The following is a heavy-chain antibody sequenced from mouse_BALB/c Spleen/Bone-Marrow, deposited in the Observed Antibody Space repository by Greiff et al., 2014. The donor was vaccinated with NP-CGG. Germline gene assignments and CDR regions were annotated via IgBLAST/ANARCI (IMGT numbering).Heavy chain of an antibody. CDR2: IYPGSDST. V-gene: IGHV1-55*01. CDR1: GYTFTSYW. J-gene: IGHJ2*01. Sequence: QVQLKESGAELVKPGTSVKMSCKASGYTFTSYWMHWVKQRQGQGLEWIGDIYPGSDSTNYNEKFKSKAALTVDTSSSTAYMLLSSLSSEYSAVYYCARKKDWVFDYWGQGTTVTVSS. D-gene: IGHD4-1*01. CDR3: ARKKDWVFDY.